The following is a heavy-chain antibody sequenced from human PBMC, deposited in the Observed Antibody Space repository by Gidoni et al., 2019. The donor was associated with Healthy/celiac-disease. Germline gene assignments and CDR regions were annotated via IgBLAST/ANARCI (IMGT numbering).Heavy chain of an antibody. J-gene: IGHJ4*02. CDR3: ARGGQLEPLDY. CDR1: GGSISSGGSS. Sequence: QLQLQESGSGLVKPSQTLSLTCAVSGGSISSGGSSWRWIRQPPGKGLEWIGYIYHSGSTYYNPSLKSRVTISVDRSKNQFSLKLSSVTAADTAVYYCARGGQLEPLDYWGQGTLVTVSS. CDR2: IYHSGST. D-gene: IGHD1-1*01. V-gene: IGHV4-30-2*01.